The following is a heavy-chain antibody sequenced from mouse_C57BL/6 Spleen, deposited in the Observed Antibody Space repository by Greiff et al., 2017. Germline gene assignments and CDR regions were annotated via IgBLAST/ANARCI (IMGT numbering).Heavy chain of an antibody. CDR2: IGDAGSYT. CDR1: GFTFRSYA. Sequence: EVNVVESGGGLVLPGGSLKLSCAASGFTFRSYALSWVRQTPDKRLEWVATIGDAGSYTYSPHNVKCPFPISRYTAMNNLYLQMSHLTCEDTAMYYWARERTCFAYWGQETLFTAS. CDR3: ARERTCFAY. J-gene: IGHJ3*01. V-gene: IGHV5-4*01.